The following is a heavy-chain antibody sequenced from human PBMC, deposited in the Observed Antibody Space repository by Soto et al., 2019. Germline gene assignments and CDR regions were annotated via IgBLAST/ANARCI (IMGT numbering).Heavy chain of an antibody. J-gene: IGHJ5*02. D-gene: IGHD2-8*01. Sequence: PSQTLSLTCVISGDSVSSNSAAWNWIRQSPSRGLEWLGRTYYRSKWYNDYAVSVKSRITINPDTSKNQFSLQLNSVTPEDTAVYYCARGSLIVLMVYAEEWFDPWGQGTLVTVSS. CDR3: ARGSLIVLMVYAEEWFDP. CDR1: GDSVSSNSAA. V-gene: IGHV6-1*01. CDR2: TYYRSKWYN.